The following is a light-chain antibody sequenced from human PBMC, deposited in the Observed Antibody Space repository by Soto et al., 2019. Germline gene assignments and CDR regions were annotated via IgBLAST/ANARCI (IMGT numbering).Light chain of an antibody. CDR1: QSISDW. V-gene: IGKV1-5*03. J-gene: IGKJ1*01. CDR2: KAS. CDR3: QYYDSYSWT. Sequence: DIQMTQSPSTLSASVGDRVTITCRASQSISDWLAWYQQKPGKAPKFLIYKASNLESGVPSRFSGSGSGTEFPLTISSVQPDDFATYYCQYYDSYSWTFGQGTKVEIK.